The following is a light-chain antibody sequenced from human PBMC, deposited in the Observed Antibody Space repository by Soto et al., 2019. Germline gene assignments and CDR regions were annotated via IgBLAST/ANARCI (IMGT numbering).Light chain of an antibody. Sequence: ETVMTQSPATLSVSPGERATLSCRASQSVSSNLAWYQQKPGQAPRLLIYDASTRAAGIPARFSGSGSGTEFTLTISRLQYEDFAVYSCPQYNTWPPRWTFGQGTKVEIK. J-gene: IGKJ1*01. CDR3: PQYNTWPPRWT. V-gene: IGKV3-15*01. CDR2: DAS. CDR1: QSVSSN.